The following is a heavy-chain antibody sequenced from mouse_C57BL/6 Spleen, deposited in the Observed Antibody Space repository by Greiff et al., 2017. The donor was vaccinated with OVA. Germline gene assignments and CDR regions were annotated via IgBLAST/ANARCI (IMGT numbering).Heavy chain of an antibody. D-gene: IGHD2-2*01. V-gene: IGHV3-6*01. CDR2: ISYDGST. Sequence: EVQLQESGPGLVKPSPSLSLTCSATGYSITSGYYWNWIRQFPRNKLEWMGYISYDGSTNYNPSLKNRTSITRDTSKTQFFLKLNSVTTEEKATCYCAGDGYYFDYWGQGTTLTVSS. CDR1: GYSITSGYY. CDR3: AGDGYYFDY. J-gene: IGHJ2*01.